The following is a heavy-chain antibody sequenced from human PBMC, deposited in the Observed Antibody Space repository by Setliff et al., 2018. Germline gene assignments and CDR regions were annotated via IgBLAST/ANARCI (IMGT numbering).Heavy chain of an antibody. V-gene: IGHV3-49*04. D-gene: IGHD3-3*01. J-gene: IGHJ6*03. CDR1: GFTFGDYA. CDR2: IRSKAYGGKT. Sequence: PGGSLRLSCTASGFTFGDYAMSWVRQAPGKGLEWVGFIRSKAYGGKTEYAASVKGRFTISRDDSKSIAYLQMNSLKTEDTAVYYCTREASVDFWSGYPYYYYMDVWGKGTTVTVSS. CDR3: TREASVDFWSGYPYYYYMDV.